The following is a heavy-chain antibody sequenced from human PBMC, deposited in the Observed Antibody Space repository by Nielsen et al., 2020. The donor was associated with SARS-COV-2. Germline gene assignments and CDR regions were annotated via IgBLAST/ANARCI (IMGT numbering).Heavy chain of an antibody. V-gene: IGHV2-26*01. CDR3: ARIRRYYYDSRPLDAFDI. D-gene: IGHD3-22*01. CDR2: IFSNDEK. CDR1: GFSLSNARMG. Sequence: SGPTLVKPTETLTLTCTVSGFSLSNARMGVSWIRQPPGKALEWLAHIFSNDEKSYSTSLKSRLTISKDTSKSQVVLTMTNMDPVDTATYYCARIRRYYYDSRPLDAFDIWGQGTMVTVSS. J-gene: IGHJ3*02.